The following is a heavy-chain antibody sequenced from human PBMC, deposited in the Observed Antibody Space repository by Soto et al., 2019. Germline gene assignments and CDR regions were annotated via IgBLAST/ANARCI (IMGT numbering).Heavy chain of an antibody. CDR2: IYPGDSDT. D-gene: IGHD6-19*01. V-gene: IGHV5-51*01. J-gene: IGHJ6*02. CDR3: ALRHSSGWYGMDV. CDR1: GYSFTSYW. Sequence: PGESLKISCKGSGYSFTSYWIGWVRQMPGKGLEWMGIIYPGDSDTRYSPSFQGQVTISADKTISTAYLQWSSLKASDTAMYYCALRHSSGWYGMDVWGQGTTVTVSS.